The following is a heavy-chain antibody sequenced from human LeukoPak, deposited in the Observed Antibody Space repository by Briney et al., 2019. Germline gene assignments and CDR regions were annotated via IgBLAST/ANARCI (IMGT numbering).Heavy chain of an antibody. V-gene: IGHV3-53*01. CDR2: IYSAGST. CDR1: GFTVSSNY. J-gene: IGHJ4*02. D-gene: IGHD2-15*01. Sequence: GGSLRLSCAASGFTVSSNYMSWVRQAPGKGLEWVSVIYSAGSTYYADSVKGRFNISRDNSKSTLCLQMNSLRAEDTAVYYCAKQLGYCSDGSCYFPYWGQGTLVTVSS. CDR3: AKQLGYCSDGSCYFPY.